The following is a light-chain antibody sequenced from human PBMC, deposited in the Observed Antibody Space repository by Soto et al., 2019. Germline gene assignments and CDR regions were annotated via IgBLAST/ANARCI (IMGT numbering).Light chain of an antibody. V-gene: IGKV1-5*03. Sequence: DIQLSQSPSTGSASVGDRVAITCRASQSISSWLAWYQQKPGKAPEVLIYKASNLESGVPSRFSGSGSGTEFTLTTSSLQPDDFATYYCQQYNNYMWTFGQGTKVDIK. J-gene: IGKJ1*01. CDR1: QSISSW. CDR3: QQYNNYMWT. CDR2: KAS.